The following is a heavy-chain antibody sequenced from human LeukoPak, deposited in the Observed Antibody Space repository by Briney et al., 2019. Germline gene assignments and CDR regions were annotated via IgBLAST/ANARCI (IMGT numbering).Heavy chain of an antibody. CDR1: GGSISTSNYY. Sequence: PSETLSLTCTVSGGSISTSNYYWGWIRQPPGKGLEWIGNIFYSGSTYYSPSLKSRVTISLDTSRNQFSLKLNSVTAADTAVYYCARPGYSYGFDPWGQGTLVTVSS. D-gene: IGHD5-18*01. CDR2: IFYSGST. J-gene: IGHJ5*02. CDR3: ARPGYSYGFDP. V-gene: IGHV4-39*07.